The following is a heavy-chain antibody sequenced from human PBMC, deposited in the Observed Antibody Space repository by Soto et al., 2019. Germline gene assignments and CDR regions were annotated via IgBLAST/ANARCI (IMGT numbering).Heavy chain of an antibody. V-gene: IGHV3-48*02. Sequence: EVQLVESGGGLVQPGGSLRLSCAASGFTFSLYSMGWVRQAPGKGLEWVSYISRSSTGIHYAASVKGRFSMSRDDATNSMHLQMSSRSDGDTAVYYGARAVTWGLDVW. CDR1: GFTFSLYS. D-gene: IGHD3-10*01. J-gene: IGHJ6*01. CDR3: ARAVTWGLDV. CDR2: ISRSSTGI.